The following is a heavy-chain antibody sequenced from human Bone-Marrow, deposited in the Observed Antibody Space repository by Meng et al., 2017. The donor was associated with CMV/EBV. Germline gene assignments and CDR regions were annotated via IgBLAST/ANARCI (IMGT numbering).Heavy chain of an antibody. D-gene: IGHD6-19*01. CDR2: IYYSGST. CDR3: ARVEMPGYSSGWFFDY. Sequence: GSLRLSCTVSGGSVSSGSYYWSWIRQPPGKGLEWIGYIYYSGSTNYNPSLKSRVTISVDTSKNQFSLKLSSVTAADTAVYYCARVEMPGYSSGWFFDYWGRGTLATVSS. V-gene: IGHV4-61*01. J-gene: IGHJ4*02. CDR1: GGSVSSGSYY.